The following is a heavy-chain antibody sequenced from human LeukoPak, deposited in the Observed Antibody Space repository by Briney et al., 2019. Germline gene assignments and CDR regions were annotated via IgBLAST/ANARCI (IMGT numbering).Heavy chain of an antibody. V-gene: IGHV3-23*01. Sequence: GGSLRLSCEVSEFPFSIYAMAWVRQAPGQGLEWVSAIDASGSDTYYTDSVKGRFTISRDDSKNTVYLQMNSLRVEDTAVYYCADYRKPQGLDYWGQGTLVTVSS. CDR1: EFPFSIYA. CDR3: ADYRKPQGLDY. D-gene: IGHD3-16*01. CDR2: IDASGSDT. J-gene: IGHJ4*02.